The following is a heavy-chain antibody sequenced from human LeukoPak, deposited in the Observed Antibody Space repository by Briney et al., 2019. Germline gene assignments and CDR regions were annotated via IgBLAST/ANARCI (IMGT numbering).Heavy chain of an antibody. CDR2: IYHSGST. V-gene: IGHV4-30-2*01. D-gene: IGHD3-3*01. CDR1: GGSIGSGGYY. J-gene: IGHJ4*02. CDR3: AAGVVMFDY. Sequence: SQTLSLTCTVSGGSIGSGGYYWSWIRQPPGKGLEWIGYIYHSGSTYYNPSLKSRVTISVDRSKNQFSLKLSSVTAADTAVYYCAAGVVMFDYWGQGTLVTVSS.